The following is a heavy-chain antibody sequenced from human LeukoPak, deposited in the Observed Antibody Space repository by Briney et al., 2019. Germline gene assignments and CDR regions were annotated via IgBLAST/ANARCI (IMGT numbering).Heavy chain of an antibody. J-gene: IGHJ4*02. CDR3: ASLANWGPLLDY. CDR1: GFTFSSYA. D-gene: IGHD7-27*01. CDR2: ISGSGGST. V-gene: IGHV3-23*01. Sequence: QSGGSLRLSCAASGFTFSSYAMSWVRQAPGKGLEWVSAISGSGGSTYYADSVKGRFTISRDNAKNSLFLLMNSLRAEDTAVYYCASLANWGPLLDYWGQGTLVTVSS.